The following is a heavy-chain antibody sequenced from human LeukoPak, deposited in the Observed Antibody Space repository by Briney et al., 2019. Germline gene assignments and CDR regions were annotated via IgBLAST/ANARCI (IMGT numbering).Heavy chain of an antibody. V-gene: IGHV3-9*01. D-gene: IGHD2-15*01. Sequence: PGRSLRLSCAASGFTFDDYAMHWVRQAPGKGLEWVSGISWNSGSIGYADSVKGRFTISRENAKNSLYLQMNSLRAEDTALYYCAKDRGYCSGGSCSHFDYWGQGTLVTVSS. CDR3: AKDRGYCSGGSCSHFDY. CDR1: GFTFDDYA. CDR2: ISWNSGSI. J-gene: IGHJ4*02.